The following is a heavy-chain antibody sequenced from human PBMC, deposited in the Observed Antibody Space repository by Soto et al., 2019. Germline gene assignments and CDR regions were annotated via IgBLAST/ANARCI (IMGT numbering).Heavy chain of an antibody. CDR2: ISYDGSNK. J-gene: IGHJ4*02. CDR3: ARGTAAAGTDS. Sequence: PGGSLRLSCAASGFTFSSYAMHWVRQAPGKGLEWVAVISYDGSNKYYADSVKGRFTISRDNSKNTLYLQMNSLRAEDTAVYYCARGTAAAGTDSRGQGTLVPVSS. V-gene: IGHV3-30-3*01. CDR1: GFTFSSYA. D-gene: IGHD6-13*01.